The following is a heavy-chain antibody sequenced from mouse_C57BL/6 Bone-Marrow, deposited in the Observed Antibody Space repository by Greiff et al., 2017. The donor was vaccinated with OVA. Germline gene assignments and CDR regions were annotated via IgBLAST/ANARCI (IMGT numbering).Heavy chain of an antibody. J-gene: IGHJ1*03. V-gene: IGHV5-2*01. CDR1: EYKLPSHD. Sequence: EVQLVESGGGLVQPGESLKLSCESNEYKLPSHDMCWVRKTPEKRLELVAAINSDGGSTYYTDTMERRFIISRDNTKKTLYLQMSSLRTEDTALYYVARQRSGGYWYFYVWGTGTTVTV. CDR2: INSDGGST. D-gene: IGHD4-1*01. CDR3: ARQRSGGYWYFYV.